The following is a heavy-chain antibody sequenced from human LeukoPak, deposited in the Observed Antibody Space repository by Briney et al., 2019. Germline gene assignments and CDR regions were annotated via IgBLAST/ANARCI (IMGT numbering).Heavy chain of an antibody. CDR3: ARGLGNHPEIPLDY. J-gene: IGHJ4*02. CDR1: GYTFSSYG. Sequence: ASVKVSCKASGYTFSSYGISWVRQAPGQGLEWMGWISAYNGNTDYAQNLRGRLIMTTDTSTSTAYMELRSLRSDDTAVYYCARGLGNHPEIPLDYWGQGTLVTVSS. D-gene: IGHD7-27*01. V-gene: IGHV1-18*01. CDR2: ISAYNGNT.